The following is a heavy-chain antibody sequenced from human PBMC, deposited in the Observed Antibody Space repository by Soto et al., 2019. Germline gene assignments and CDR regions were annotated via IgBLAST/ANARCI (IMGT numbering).Heavy chain of an antibody. CDR1: GGTFSSYA. V-gene: IGHV1-69*06. CDR2: IIPIFGTA. D-gene: IGHD1-7*01. J-gene: IGHJ6*02. Sequence: GASVKVSCKASGGTFSSYAISWVRQAPGQGLEWMGGIIPIFGTANYAQKFQGRVTITADKSTSTAYMELSSLRPEDTAVYYCARDGQTGTTFHYYYGMDVWGQGTTVTVSS. CDR3: ARDGQTGTTFHYYYGMDV.